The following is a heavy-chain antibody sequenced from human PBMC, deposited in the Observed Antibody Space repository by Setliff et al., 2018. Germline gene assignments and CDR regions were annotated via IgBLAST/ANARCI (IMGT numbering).Heavy chain of an antibody. Sequence: QVSCKAFGGTFSNSAINWVRQAPGQGLEWMGGIIPIRGAADYAQKFQGKVIITADGSTSTAYMELTSLRSDDAAVYYCARGPSGWSSATSRYYFYMDVWGKGTTVTVSS. CDR2: IIPIRGAA. CDR3: ARGPSGWSSATSRYYFYMDV. J-gene: IGHJ6*03. CDR1: GGTFSNSA. V-gene: IGHV1-69*01. D-gene: IGHD6-19*01.